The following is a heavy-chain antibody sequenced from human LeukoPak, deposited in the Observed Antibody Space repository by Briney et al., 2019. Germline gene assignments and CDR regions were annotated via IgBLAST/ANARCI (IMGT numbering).Heavy chain of an antibody. V-gene: IGHV3-48*01. J-gene: IGHJ4*02. Sequence: GGSLRLSCAASGFTFSSYSMNWVRQSPGKGLEWVSFTSSSGTTTDYADSVKGRFTISRDNAKNSLYLQMNSLRAEDTAVYYCARELLYSGSYYGGIDYWGQGTLVTVSS. CDR1: GFTFSSYS. D-gene: IGHD1-26*01. CDR2: TSSSGTTT. CDR3: ARELLYSGSYYGGIDY.